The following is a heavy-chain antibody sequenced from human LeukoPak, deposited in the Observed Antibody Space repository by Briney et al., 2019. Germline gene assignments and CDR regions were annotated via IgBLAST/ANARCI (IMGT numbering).Heavy chain of an antibody. J-gene: IGHJ4*02. CDR1: GFTFSSYG. D-gene: IGHD6-13*01. CDR3: AKAGSIAAAGAFDY. Sequence: GGSLRLSCAASGFTFSSYGMHWVRQAPGKGLEWVAFIRYDGSNKYYADSVKGRFTISRDNSKNTLYLQMNSLRAEDTAVYYCAKAGSIAAAGAFDYWGQGTLVTVSS. CDR2: IRYDGSNK. V-gene: IGHV3-30*02.